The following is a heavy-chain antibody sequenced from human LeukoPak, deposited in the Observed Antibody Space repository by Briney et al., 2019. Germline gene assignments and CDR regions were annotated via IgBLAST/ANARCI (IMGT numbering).Heavy chain of an antibody. D-gene: IGHD4-11*01. V-gene: IGHV4-39*01. CDR1: GGSISSSSYY. J-gene: IGHJ4*02. Sequence: SETLSLTCTVSGGSISSSSYYWGWIRQPPGKGLEWIGSIYYSGSTYYNPSLKSRVTISVDTSKNQFSLKLSSVTAADTAVYYCARYIHDYSFFDYWGQGTLVTVSS. CDR3: ARYIHDYSFFDY. CDR2: IYYSGST.